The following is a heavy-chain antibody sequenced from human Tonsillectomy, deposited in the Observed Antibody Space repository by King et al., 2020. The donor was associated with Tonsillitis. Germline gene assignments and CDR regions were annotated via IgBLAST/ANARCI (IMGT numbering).Heavy chain of an antibody. J-gene: IGHJ4*02. CDR1: GFSFSDCY. V-gene: IGHV3-72*01. CDR3: AIEVNYDFDA. CDR2: INHKPDSYTT. Sequence: VQLVESGGGLVQPGGSLRISYAASGFSFSDCYMDWVRQAPGKVLEWVGRINHKPDSYTTEYDAAVEGRFTISRDDSKNSLSLQMNSLISEDTAVYYCAIEVNYDFDAWRQGTLGTVSS. D-gene: IGHD3-3*01.